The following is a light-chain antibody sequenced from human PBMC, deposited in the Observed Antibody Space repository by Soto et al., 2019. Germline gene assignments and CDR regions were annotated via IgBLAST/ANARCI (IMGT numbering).Light chain of an antibody. J-gene: IGKJ1*01. Sequence: EIVLTQSPGTLSLSPGERATLSCRASQSVSSNYLAWYQQKPGQAPRLLIYGASSRATGIPDRFSGSGSGTDFTLTISRPEPEDFAVYYCQQYGSSLTWTFGQGTKVEIK. CDR1: QSVSSNY. CDR2: GAS. V-gene: IGKV3-20*01. CDR3: QQYGSSLTWT.